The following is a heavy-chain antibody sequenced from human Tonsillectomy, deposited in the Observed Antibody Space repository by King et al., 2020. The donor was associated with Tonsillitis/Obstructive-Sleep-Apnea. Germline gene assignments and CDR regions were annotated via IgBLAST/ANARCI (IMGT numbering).Heavy chain of an antibody. CDR2: ISDSGST. Sequence: VQLVESGGGSIQPGGSLRLSCAASGFTFTTYAMSWVRQAPGKGLEWVSTISDSGSTYYADSVKGRFTISRDNSKNTLYLQMNSLRAEDTAVYYCAKGALGYCSSTSCLYYFDYWGQGTLVTVSS. J-gene: IGHJ4*02. D-gene: IGHD2-2*01. CDR1: GFTFTTYA. V-gene: IGHV3-23*04. CDR3: AKGALGYCSSTSCLYYFDY.